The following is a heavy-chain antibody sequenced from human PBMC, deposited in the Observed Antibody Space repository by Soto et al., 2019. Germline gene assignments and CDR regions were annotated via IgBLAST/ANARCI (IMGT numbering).Heavy chain of an antibody. V-gene: IGHV1-18*01. J-gene: IGHJ5*02. CDR2: ISAYNGNT. Sequence: ASVKVSCKASGYTFTSYGISWVRQAPGQGLEWMGWISAYNGNTNYAQKLQGRVTMTTDTSTSTAYMELRSLRSDDTAVYYCARDPEALALIVEWFDPWGQGTLVTAPQ. D-gene: IGHD1-26*01. CDR1: GYTFTSYG. CDR3: ARDPEALALIVEWFDP.